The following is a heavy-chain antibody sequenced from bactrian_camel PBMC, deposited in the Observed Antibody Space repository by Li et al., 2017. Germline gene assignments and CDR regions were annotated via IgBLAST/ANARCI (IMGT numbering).Heavy chain of an antibody. V-gene: IGHV3S53*01. D-gene: IGHD1*01. Sequence: HVQLVESGGGSVQAGGSLRLSCFASGLIHNENLVMAWFRQVPGTKQEALAAIDSRDVPTYGDSVKGRFTISHSNANNTLHLQMNSLKPEDTAMYYCAAECRTTCTIARYYNYWGQGTQVTVS. CDR1: GLIHNENLV. J-gene: IGHJ4*01. CDR3: AAECRTTCTIARYYNY. CDR2: IDSRDVP.